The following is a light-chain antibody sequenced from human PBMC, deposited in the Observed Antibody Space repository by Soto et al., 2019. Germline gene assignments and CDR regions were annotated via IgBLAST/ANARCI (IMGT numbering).Light chain of an antibody. J-gene: IGKJ1*01. CDR3: QQYNDYSWT. CDR1: QSISIW. CDR2: KAS. V-gene: IGKV1-5*03. Sequence: DIQMTQSPSTLSASVGDRVAISCRASQSISIWLAWYQQKPGKAPKLLIYKASSLASGVPSRFSGSGSGTEFTLTISSLQPDDFATYYCQQYNDYSWTFGQGTKVEIK.